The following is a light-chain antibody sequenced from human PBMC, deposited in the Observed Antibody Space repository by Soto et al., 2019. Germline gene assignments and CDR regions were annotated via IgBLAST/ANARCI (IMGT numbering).Light chain of an antibody. CDR3: MQALQTPRT. Sequence: DIVMTQSPLSLPVTPGEPASISCRSSQSLLHSNGYNYLDWYLQQPGQSPQLLIYLGSNRASGVPDRVSGSGSGTDFTLKISRVEAEDVGVYYCMQALQTPRTFGQGTKVEIK. J-gene: IGKJ1*01. CDR2: LGS. CDR1: QSLLHSNGYNY. V-gene: IGKV2-28*01.